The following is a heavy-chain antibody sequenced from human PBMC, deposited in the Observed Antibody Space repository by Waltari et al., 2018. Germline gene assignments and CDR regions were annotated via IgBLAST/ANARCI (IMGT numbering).Heavy chain of an antibody. D-gene: IGHD1-1*01. CDR2: ISGSGGRP. CDR3: AKDPGTTGTTARVDY. Sequence: EVQLLESGGGLVQPGGSLRLSCAASGFTFSSYAMSWVRQAPGKGLGWVSAISGSGGRPYYADSVKGRFTISGDNSKNTLYLQMNSLRAEDTAVYYCAKDPGTTGTTARVDYWGQGTLVTVSS. J-gene: IGHJ4*02. V-gene: IGHV3-23*01. CDR1: GFTFSSYA.